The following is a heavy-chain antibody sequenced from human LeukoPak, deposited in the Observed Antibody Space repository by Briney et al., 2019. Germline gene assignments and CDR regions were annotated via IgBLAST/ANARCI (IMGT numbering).Heavy chain of an antibody. J-gene: IGHJ4*02. CDR2: ISTSGNIM. CDR1: GFTFSTYE. CDR3: AKLYGSGYYY. V-gene: IGHV3-48*03. Sequence: GGSLRLSCAASGFTFSTYEMNWVRQPPGKGLEWVSYISTSGNIMYYADSVKGRFTISRDNAKNSLYLQMNSLRAEDTAVYYCAKLYGSGYYYWGQGTLVTVSS. D-gene: IGHD3-22*01.